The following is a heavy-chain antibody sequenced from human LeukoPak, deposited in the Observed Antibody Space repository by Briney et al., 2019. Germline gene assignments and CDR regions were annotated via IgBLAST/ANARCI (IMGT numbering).Heavy chain of an antibody. CDR2: IYYSGST. Sequence: PSETLSLTCTVSGGSISSSSYYWGWIRQPPGKGLEWIGSIYYSGSTFYNPSLESRLTISIDMSKNQISMRLSSATAADTAIYFCARYSLSRETFQHWGQGTLVTVSS. V-gene: IGHV4-39*07. D-gene: IGHD5/OR15-5a*01. CDR1: GGSISSSSYY. CDR3: ARYSLSRETFQH. J-gene: IGHJ1*01.